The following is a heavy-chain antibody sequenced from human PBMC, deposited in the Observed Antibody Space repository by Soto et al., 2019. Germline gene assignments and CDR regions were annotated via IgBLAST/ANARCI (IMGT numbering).Heavy chain of an antibody. J-gene: IGHJ4*02. CDR2: ISSSSSYI. D-gene: IGHD3-3*01. CDR3: ARGFRVATGYFDY. V-gene: IGHV3-21*01. CDR1: GFTFSSYS. Sequence: GGSLRLSCAASGFTFSSYSMNWVRQAPGKGLEWVSSISSSSSYIYYADSVKGRFTISRDNAKNSLYLQMNSLRAEDTAVYYCARGFRVATGYFDYWGQGTLVTVSS.